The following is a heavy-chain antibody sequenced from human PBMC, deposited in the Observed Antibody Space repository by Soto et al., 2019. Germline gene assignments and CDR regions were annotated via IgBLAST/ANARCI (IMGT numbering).Heavy chain of an antibody. CDR2: IYYSGST. Sequence: SETLSLTCTVSGDSITSYYWSWIRQPPGKGLEWIGYIYYSGSTNYNPSLKSRVTISIDTSKNQFSLKLSSVTTADTAIYYCARDPIVGVTGGYLDYWGQGTLVTVSS. CDR1: GDSITSYY. V-gene: IGHV4-59*12. CDR3: ARDPIVGVTGGYLDY. D-gene: IGHD1-26*01. J-gene: IGHJ4*02.